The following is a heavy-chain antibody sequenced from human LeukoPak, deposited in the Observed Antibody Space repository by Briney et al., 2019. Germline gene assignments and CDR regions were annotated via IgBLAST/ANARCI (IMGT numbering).Heavy chain of an antibody. CDR3: AREAITMVRGVIIPNYYYYGTDV. V-gene: IGHV3-53*01. CDR1: GSTVSSNY. Sequence: GGSLRLSCAASGSTVSSNYMSWVRQAPGKGLEWVSVIYSGGSTYYADSVKGRFTISRDNSKNTLYLQMNGLRAEDTAVYYCAREAITMVRGVIIPNYYYYGTDVWGQGTTVTVSS. D-gene: IGHD3-10*01. J-gene: IGHJ6*02. CDR2: IYSGGST.